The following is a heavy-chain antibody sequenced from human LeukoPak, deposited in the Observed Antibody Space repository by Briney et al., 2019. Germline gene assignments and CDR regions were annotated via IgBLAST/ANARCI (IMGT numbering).Heavy chain of an antibody. CDR2: IFYNGGP. CDR1: GDSISNSNYY. CDR3: ASYSGIYSAFEI. V-gene: IGHV4-39*07. Sequence: SETLSLTCTASGDSISNSNYYWGWVRQSPGRGLEWLGNIFYNGGPYYNPSFKNRFAISVDTSKNHFSLTLNAVTAADTAVYYCASYSGIYSAFEIWSQGTLVTVSS. D-gene: IGHD1-26*01. J-gene: IGHJ3*02.